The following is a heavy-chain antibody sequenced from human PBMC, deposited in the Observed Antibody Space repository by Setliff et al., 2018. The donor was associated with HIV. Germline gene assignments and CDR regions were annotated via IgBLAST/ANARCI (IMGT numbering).Heavy chain of an antibody. V-gene: IGHV1-24*01. J-gene: IGHJ4*02. CDR2: SDAEDGES. CDR1: GYPLSELS. Sequence: ASVKVSCKVSGYPLSELSIHWVRQAPGKGLEWMGGSDAEDGESVYAQKFQDRVTMTEDRSTDTAYMELSSLRSEDTAVYYCATVPLGDWSFDSWSQGTLVTVSS. CDR3: ATVPLGDWSFDS. D-gene: IGHD3-9*01.